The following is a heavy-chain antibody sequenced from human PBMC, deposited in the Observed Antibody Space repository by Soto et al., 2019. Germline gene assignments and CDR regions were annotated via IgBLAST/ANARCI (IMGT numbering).Heavy chain of an antibody. V-gene: IGHV1-3*01. CDR1: GYTFTSYA. CDR2: INAGNGNT. D-gene: IGHD6-19*01. Sequence: QVQLVQSGAEVKKPGASVKVSCKASGYTFTSYAMHWVRQAPGQRLEWMGWINAGNGNTKYLQKLQGTVTITRDTSASTAYMELSSLRSEDTAVYYCARQWLVRYLDYWGQGTLVTVSS. CDR3: ARQWLVRYLDY. J-gene: IGHJ4*02.